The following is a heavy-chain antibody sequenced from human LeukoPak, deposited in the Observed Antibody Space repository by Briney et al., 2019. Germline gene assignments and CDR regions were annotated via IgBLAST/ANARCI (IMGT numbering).Heavy chain of an antibody. CDR2: IYYSGST. CDR1: GGSISSYY. J-gene: IGHJ6*03. V-gene: IGHV4-59*01. Sequence: PSQTLSLTCTVSGGSISSYYWSWIRQPPGKGLEWIGYIYYSGSTNYNPSLKSRVTISVDTSKNQFSLKLSSVTAADTAVYYCARDRVSLYYYYMDVWGKGTTVTVSS. CDR3: ARDRVSLYYYYMDV. D-gene: IGHD5/OR15-5a*01.